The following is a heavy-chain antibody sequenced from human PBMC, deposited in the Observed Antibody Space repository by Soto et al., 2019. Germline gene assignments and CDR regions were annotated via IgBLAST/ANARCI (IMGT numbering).Heavy chain of an antibody. D-gene: IGHD3-10*01. J-gene: IGHJ4*02. CDR3: AREISLSAGSYFDY. CDR1: GFTFNTYN. V-gene: IGHV3-48*02. CDR2: ISSSSYTI. Sequence: PGGSLRLSCTASGFTFNTYNMNWARQAPGKGLEWVSYISSSSYTIKYADSVEGRFTVSRDNGKKSLYLQMNSLRDEDTAVYFCAREISLSAGSYFDYWGQGTLVTVSS.